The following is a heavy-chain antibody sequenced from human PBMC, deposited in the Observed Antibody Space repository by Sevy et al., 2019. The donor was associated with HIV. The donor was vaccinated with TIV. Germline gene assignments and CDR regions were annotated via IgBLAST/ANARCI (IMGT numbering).Heavy chain of an antibody. CDR3: AKRYTAAGRVPQGGLDY. Sequence: GGSLRLSCAASGFTFSSYAMSWVRQAPGKGLEWVSAIGGSGGSTYYADSVKGRFTISRDNSKNTLYLQMNSLRAEDTAVYYCAKRYTAAGRVPQGGLDYWGQGTLVTVSS. D-gene: IGHD6-13*01. CDR2: IGGSGGST. V-gene: IGHV3-23*01. J-gene: IGHJ4*02. CDR1: GFTFSSYA.